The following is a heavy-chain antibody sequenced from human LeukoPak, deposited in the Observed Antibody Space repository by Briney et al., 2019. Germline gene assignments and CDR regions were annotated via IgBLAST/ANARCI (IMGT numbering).Heavy chain of an antibody. J-gene: IGHJ4*02. CDR1: GYTFTSYY. CDR2: INPSGGST. Sequence: VASVKVSCKASGYTFTSYYMHWVRQAPGQGLEWMGIINPSGGSTSYAQKFQGQVTISADKSISTAYLQWSSLKASDTAMYYCAKLYSGSYSRFDYWGQGTLVTVSS. V-gene: IGHV1-46*01. CDR3: AKLYSGSYSRFDY. D-gene: IGHD1-26*01.